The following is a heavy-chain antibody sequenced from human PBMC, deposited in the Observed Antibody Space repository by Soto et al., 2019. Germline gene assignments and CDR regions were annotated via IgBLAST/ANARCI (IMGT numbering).Heavy chain of an antibody. V-gene: IGHV3-30*18. D-gene: IGHD1-26*01. J-gene: IGHJ4*02. Sequence: PGGSLRLSCAASGFTFSSYGMHWVRQAPGKGLEWVAVISYDGSNKYYADSVKGRFTISRDNSKNTLYLQMNSLRAEDTAVYYCAKECCGSYTLTDYWGQGTLVTVSS. CDR1: GFTFSSYG. CDR3: AKECCGSYTLTDY. CDR2: ISYDGSNK.